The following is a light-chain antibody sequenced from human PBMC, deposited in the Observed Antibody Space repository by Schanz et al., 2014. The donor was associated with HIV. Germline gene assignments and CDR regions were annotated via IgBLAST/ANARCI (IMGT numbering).Light chain of an antibody. CDR3: QHYNNWPPWT. Sequence: EIVLTQSPGTLSLSPGERATLSCRASQSVNSNFLGWYQQKPGQAPRLLIFGASNRATGIPARFSGSGSGTDFTLTISNLQSEDFALYYCQHYNNWPPWTFGQGTKVEIK. J-gene: IGKJ1*01. CDR1: QSVNSN. V-gene: IGKV3D-15*01. CDR2: GAS.